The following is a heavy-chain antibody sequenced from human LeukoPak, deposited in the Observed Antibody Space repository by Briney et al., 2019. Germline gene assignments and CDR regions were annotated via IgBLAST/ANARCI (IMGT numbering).Heavy chain of an antibody. CDR1: GFTFDDYA. CDR2: ISWNSGSI. V-gene: IGHV3-9*01. D-gene: IGHD2-21*02. CDR3: AKGGGYCGGDCYQDY. Sequence: PGRSLRLSCAASGFTFDDYAMHWVRQAPGKGLEWVSGISWNSGSIGYADSVKGRFTISRDNSKNTLYLQMNSLRAEDTAVYYCAKGGGYCGGDCYQDYWGQGTLVTVSS. J-gene: IGHJ4*02.